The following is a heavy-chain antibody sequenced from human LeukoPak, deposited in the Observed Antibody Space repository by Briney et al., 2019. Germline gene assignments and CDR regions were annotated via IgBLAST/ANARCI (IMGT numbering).Heavy chain of an antibody. Sequence: SETLSLTCTVSGYSISSGYYWGWIRQPPGKGLEWIGSIYHSGSTYYNPSLKSRVTISVDTSKNQFSLKLSSVTAADTAVYYCARENIVVVPAAQLDSIYYYYMDVWGKGTTVTISS. D-gene: IGHD2-2*01. V-gene: IGHV4-38-2*02. CDR2: IYHSGST. CDR3: ARENIVVVPAAQLDSIYYYYMDV. CDR1: GYSISSGYY. J-gene: IGHJ6*03.